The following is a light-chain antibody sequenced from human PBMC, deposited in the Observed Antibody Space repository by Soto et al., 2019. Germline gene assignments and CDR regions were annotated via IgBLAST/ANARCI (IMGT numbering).Light chain of an antibody. V-gene: IGKV1-17*01. CDR1: QGIGEG. Sequence: DIQMTQSPSSLSASVGDRVTITCRASQGIGEGLGWYRQRAGKAPQRLIYVASTLGSWVPSRFSGSASGTEFTLTIRSLQREDSATYYCLQHYTYPWTFGQGNKVELK. CDR2: VAS. CDR3: LQHYTYPWT. J-gene: IGKJ1*01.